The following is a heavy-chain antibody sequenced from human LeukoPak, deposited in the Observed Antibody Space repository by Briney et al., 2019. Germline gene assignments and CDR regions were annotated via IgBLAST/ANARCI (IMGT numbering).Heavy chain of an antibody. CDR2: ISGSGGST. CDR1: GFTFSSYG. V-gene: IGHV3-23*01. CDR3: AKSRVQQLPGGFDY. J-gene: IGHJ4*02. D-gene: IGHD6-13*01. Sequence: GGSLRLSCAASGFTFSSYGMSWVRQAPGKGLEWVSAISGSGGSTYYADSVKGRFTISRDNSKNTLYLQMNSLRVEDTAVYYCAKSRVQQLPGGFDYWGQGTLVTVSS.